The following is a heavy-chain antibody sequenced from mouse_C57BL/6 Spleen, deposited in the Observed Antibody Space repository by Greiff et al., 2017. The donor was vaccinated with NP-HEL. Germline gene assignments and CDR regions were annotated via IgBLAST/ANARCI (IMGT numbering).Heavy chain of an antibody. D-gene: IGHD4-1*01. V-gene: IGHV1-82*01. CDR1: GYAFSSSW. Sequence: VHLVESGPELVKPGASVKISCKASGYAFSSSWMNWVKQRPGKGLEWIGRIYPGDGDTNYNGKFKGKATLTADKSSSTAYMQLSSLTSEDSAVYFCARQNWGYAMDYWGQGTSVTVSS. CDR2: IYPGDGDT. CDR3: ARQNWGYAMDY. J-gene: IGHJ4*01.